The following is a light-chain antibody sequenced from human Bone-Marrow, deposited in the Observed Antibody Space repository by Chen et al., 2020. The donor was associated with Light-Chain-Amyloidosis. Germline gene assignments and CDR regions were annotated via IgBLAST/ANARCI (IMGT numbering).Light chain of an antibody. J-gene: IGLJ2*01. CDR2: RDT. V-gene: IGLV3-25*03. CDR1: DLPTKY. CDR3: QSADSSGTYEVI. Sequence: SSVLTQPPSVSVSPGQTPRITCSGDDLPTKYAYWYQQKPGQAPVLVIHRDTERPSGISERFSGSSSGTKATLTISGVQAEDEADYHCQSADSSGTYEVIFGGGTKLTVL.